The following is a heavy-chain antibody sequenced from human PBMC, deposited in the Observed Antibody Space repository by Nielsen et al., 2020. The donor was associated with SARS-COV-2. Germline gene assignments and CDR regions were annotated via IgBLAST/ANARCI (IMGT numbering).Heavy chain of an antibody. V-gene: IGHV3-7*01. CDR1: GFTFSSYW. Sequence: GGTLRLSCAASGFTFSSYWMRWVRPGSGKGPQWVANIKQDGSEKYYVDSVKGRFTISRDNAENSLYLQMNSLRAEDTAVYYCARIGYCSGGSCFHNWFDPWGQGTLVTVSS. CDR2: IKQDGSEK. CDR3: ARIGYCSGGSCFHNWFDP. J-gene: IGHJ5*02. D-gene: IGHD2-15*01.